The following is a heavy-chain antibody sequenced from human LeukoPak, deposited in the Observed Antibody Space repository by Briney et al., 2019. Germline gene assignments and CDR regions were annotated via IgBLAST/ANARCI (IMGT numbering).Heavy chain of an antibody. CDR1: GYTFTSYY. Sequence: ASVKVSCKASGYTFTSYYMHWVRQAPGQGLEWMGWIIPNSGGTNYAQKFQGWVTMTRDTSISTAYMELSRLRSDDTAVYYCARATPYDSSGYYPTEAFDYWGQGTLVTVSS. D-gene: IGHD3-22*01. CDR3: ARATPYDSSGYYPTEAFDY. J-gene: IGHJ4*02. V-gene: IGHV1-2*04. CDR2: IIPNSGGT.